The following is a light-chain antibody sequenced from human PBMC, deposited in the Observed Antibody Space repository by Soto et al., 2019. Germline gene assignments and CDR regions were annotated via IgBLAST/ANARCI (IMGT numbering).Light chain of an antibody. CDR2: GAS. Sequence: ETVLTQSPGTLSLSPGERATLYCRASQSVSNSYLAWYQQKPGQAPSLLIFGASSRATGIPDRFSGSGSGTEFTLTISRLEPEDFAVYYCQQHGSSPPSWTFGQGTKVEIK. V-gene: IGKV3-20*01. CDR1: QSVSNSY. CDR3: QQHGSSPPSWT. J-gene: IGKJ1*01.